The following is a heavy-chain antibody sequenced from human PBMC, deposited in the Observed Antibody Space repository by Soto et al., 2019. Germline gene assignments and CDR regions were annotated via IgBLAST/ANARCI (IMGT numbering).Heavy chain of an antibody. D-gene: IGHD3-10*02. CDR3: ARTIFPPSNWFDP. V-gene: IGHV4-39*01. J-gene: IGHJ5*02. CDR1: GGSLSSSDYN. CDR2: MFHSGST. Sequence: QLQLQESGPGLMKPSETLSLTCTVSGGSLSSSDYNWGWIRQPPGKGLEWIARMFHSGSTYYNPSLKSRLTISINTSKTQFFLKRNSVTAADTAVYYCARTIFPPSNWFDPWGQGTLVTVSS.